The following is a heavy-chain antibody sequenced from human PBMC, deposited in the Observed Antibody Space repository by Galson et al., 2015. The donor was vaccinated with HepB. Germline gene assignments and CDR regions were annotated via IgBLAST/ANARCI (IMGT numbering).Heavy chain of an antibody. J-gene: IGHJ3*02. Sequence: SLRLSCAASGFTFSSYAMSWVRQAPGKGLEWVSAISGSGGSTYYADSVKGRFTISRDNSKNTLYLQMNSLRAEDTAVYYCAKEIYHKVAIQDAFDIWGQGTMVTVSS. D-gene: IGHD5-12*01. V-gene: IGHV3-23*01. CDR1: GFTFSSYA. CDR3: AKEIYHKVAIQDAFDI. CDR2: ISGSGGST.